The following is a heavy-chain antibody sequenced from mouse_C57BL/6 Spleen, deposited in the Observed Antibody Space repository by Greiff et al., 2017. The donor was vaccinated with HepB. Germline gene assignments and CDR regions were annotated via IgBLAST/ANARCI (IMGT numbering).Heavy chain of an antibody. J-gene: IGHJ3*01. CDR2: IYPGSGNT. V-gene: IGHV1-76*01. Sequence: VQLQESGAELVRPGASVKLSCKASGYTFTDYYINWVKQRPGQGLEWIARIYPGSGNTYYNEKFKGKATLTAEKSSSTAYMQLSSLASEDSAVYCCARDYYGFAYWGQGTLVTVSA. CDR3: ARDYYGFAY. D-gene: IGHD1-1*01. CDR1: GYTFTDYY.